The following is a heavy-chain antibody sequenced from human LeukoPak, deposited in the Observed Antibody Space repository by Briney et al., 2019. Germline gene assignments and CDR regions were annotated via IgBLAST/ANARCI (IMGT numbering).Heavy chain of an antibody. J-gene: IGHJ4*02. CDR2: IRYDGNNK. D-gene: IGHD2-15*01. CDR3: AKVRYCSGVNCYPDDN. CDR1: GFTFNNYG. Sequence: GGSLRLSCAASGFTFNNYGIYWVRQTPGKGLEWVAFIRYDGNNKYYADSVKGRFTISRDNSKNMLYLEMNSLSTEDTAVYYCAKVRYCSGVNCYPDDNWGQGTLVTVSS. V-gene: IGHV3-30*02.